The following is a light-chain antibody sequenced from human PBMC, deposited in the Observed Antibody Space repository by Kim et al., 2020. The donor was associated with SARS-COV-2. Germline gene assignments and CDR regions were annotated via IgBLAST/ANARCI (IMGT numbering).Light chain of an antibody. J-gene: IGKJ5*01. CDR3: QQYGRSPIT. CDR2: DAS. Sequence: APGESATLSCGASQSVSNNYLAWYQQNPGLAPRLVMFDASRRATGIPDRFSGSGSGTDFTLTINRLEPEDFAVYYCQQYGRSPITFGQGTRLEIK. CDR1: QSVSNNY. V-gene: IGKV3D-20*01.